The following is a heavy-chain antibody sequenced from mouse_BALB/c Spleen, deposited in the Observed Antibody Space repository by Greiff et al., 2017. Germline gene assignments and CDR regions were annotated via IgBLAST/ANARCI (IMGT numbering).Heavy chain of an antibody. CDR2: INSNGGST. V-gene: IGHV5-6-3*01. Sequence: DVKLQESGGGLVQPGGSLKLSCAASGFTFSSYGMSWVRQTPDKRLELVATINSNGGSTYYPDSVKGRFTISRDNAKNTLYLQMSSLKSEDTAMYYCARERDYRIDYWGQGTTLTVSS. CDR3: ARERDYRIDY. D-gene: IGHD2-14*01. CDR1: GFTFSSYG. J-gene: IGHJ2*01.